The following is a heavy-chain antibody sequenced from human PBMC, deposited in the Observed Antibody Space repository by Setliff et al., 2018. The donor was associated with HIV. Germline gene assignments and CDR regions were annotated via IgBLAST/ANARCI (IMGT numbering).Heavy chain of an antibody. J-gene: IGHJ4*02. V-gene: IGHV4-38-2*01. CDR1: GYSINTAYY. CDR3: ARHRDGGTYPLDY. D-gene: IGHD1-26*01. Sequence: LSLTCSVSGYSINTAYYWGWIRQSPGKGLEWIGGFHHSGSTHYNPSLKSRVTISGQTSKNRFSLQLTSVTAADTAVYYCARHRDGGTYPLDYWGQGTLVTVSS. CDR2: FHHSGST.